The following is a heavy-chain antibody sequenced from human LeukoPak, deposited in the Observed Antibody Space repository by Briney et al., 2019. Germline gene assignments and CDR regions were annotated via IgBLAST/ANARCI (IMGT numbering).Heavy chain of an antibody. CDR1: GGPLSSVSYY. CDR3: ARVVVFGVVSSDYYYYYMDV. J-gene: IGHJ6*03. V-gene: IGHV4-61*02. CDR2: IYTSGST. Sequence: SETLSLTCTVSGGPLSSVSYYWSWIRQPAGKGLEWIGLIYTSGSTNYNPSLKSRVTISVDTSENQFSLKLSSVTAADTAVYYCARVVVFGVVSSDYYYYYMDVWGKGTTVTVSS. D-gene: IGHD3-3*01.